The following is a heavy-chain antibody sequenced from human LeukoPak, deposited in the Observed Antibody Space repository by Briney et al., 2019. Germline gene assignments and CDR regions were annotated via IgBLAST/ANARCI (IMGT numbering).Heavy chain of an antibody. CDR3: ARRYSGSYYHWFDP. CDR1: GGSFGGYY. J-gene: IGHJ5*02. CDR2: INHSGST. V-gene: IGHV4-34*01. D-gene: IGHD3-10*01. Sequence: PSETLSLTCAVYGGSFGGYYWSWIRQPPGKGLEWIGEINHSGSTNYNPSLKSRVTISIDTSKNQFSLKLSSVTAADKAVYYCARRYSGSYYHWFDPWGQGTLVTVSS.